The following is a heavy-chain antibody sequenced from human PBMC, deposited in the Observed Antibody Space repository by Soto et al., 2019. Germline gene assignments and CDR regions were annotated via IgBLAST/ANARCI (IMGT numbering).Heavy chain of an antibody. CDR3: ARETYGDYVGYFDP. J-gene: IGHJ5*02. Sequence: SETLSLTCAVYGGSFSGYYWSWIRQPPGKGLEWIGEINHSGSTNYNPSLKSRVTISVDRSKNQFSLKLSSVTAADTAVYYCARETYGDYVGYFDPWGQGTLVTVSS. CDR1: GGSFSGYY. V-gene: IGHV4-34*01. CDR2: INHSGST. D-gene: IGHD4-17*01.